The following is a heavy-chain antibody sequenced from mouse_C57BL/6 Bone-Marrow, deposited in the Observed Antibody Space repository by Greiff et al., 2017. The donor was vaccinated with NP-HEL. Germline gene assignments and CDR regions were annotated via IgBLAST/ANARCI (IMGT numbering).Heavy chain of an antibody. Sequence: QVQLQQSGAELMKPGASVKLSCTATGYTFTGYWIEWVKQRPGHGLEWIGEILSGSGSTNYNEKFKGKATFTADTSSNTAYMQRSSLKTEDSAIYYCARALYSNYPYWGKGTTLTVSS. CDR3: ARALYSNYPY. CDR1: GYTFTGYW. V-gene: IGHV1-9*01. CDR2: ILSGSGST. J-gene: IGHJ2*01. D-gene: IGHD2-5*01.